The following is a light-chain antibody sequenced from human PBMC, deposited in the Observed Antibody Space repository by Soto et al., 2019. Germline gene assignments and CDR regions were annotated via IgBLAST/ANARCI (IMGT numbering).Light chain of an antibody. CDR1: QSVSSNF. CDR3: QQYGSSPYT. V-gene: IGKV3-20*01. CDR2: AAS. Sequence: EIVLTQSPGTLSLSPGEGATLSCRASQSVSSNFLAWYQQKPGQAPRLLIYAASSRATGISDRFSGTGSGTDFTLTISRLEPEDFAVYYCQQYGSSPYTFGLGTKLEIK. J-gene: IGKJ2*01.